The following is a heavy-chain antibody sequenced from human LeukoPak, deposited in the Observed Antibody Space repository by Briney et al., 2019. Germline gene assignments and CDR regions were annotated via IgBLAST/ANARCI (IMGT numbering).Heavy chain of an antibody. J-gene: IGHJ4*02. CDR2: INPNSGGT. V-gene: IGHV1-2*02. Sequence: ASVKVSCKASGGTFTHYVISWVRQAPGQGLEWMGWINPNSGGTNYAQKFQGRVTMTRDTSISTAYMELSRLRSDDTAVYYCARDRTKRYSSGPDYWGQGTLVTVSS. CDR1: GGTFTHYV. CDR3: ARDRTKRYSSGPDY. D-gene: IGHD6-19*01.